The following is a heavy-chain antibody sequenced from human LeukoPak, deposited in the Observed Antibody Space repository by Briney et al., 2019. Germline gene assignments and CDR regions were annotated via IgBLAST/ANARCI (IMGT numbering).Heavy chain of an antibody. D-gene: IGHD3-16*01. CDR1: GGSISSYY. CDR2: IYYSGST. Sequence: SETLFLTCTVSGGSISSYYWNWIRQPPGKGLEWIGYIYYSGSTNYNPSLKSRVTISLDTSKNQFSLKLSSVTAADTAVYYCARDGAHKNHYYSYYYMDVWGKGTTVTVSS. V-gene: IGHV4-59*01. J-gene: IGHJ6*03. CDR3: ARDGAHKNHYYSYYYMDV.